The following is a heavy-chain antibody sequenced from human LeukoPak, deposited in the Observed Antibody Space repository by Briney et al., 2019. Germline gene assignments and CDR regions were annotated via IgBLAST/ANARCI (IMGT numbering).Heavy chain of an antibody. D-gene: IGHD5-12*01. CDR1: GFTFRDYW. CDR3: ARKTYDHS. Sequence: TGGSLRLSCAASGFTFRDYWMHWVRQARGKGPVWVSRINPDGSITTYADSVKGRFTISRDNAKNTLYLQMNSLRAEDTAVYHCARKTYDHSWGQGTLVTVSS. V-gene: IGHV3-74*01. CDR2: INPDGSIT. J-gene: IGHJ5*02.